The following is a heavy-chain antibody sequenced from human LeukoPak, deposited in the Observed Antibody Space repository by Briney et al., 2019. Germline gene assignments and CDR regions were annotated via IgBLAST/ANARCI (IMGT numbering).Heavy chain of an antibody. CDR2: MNPNSGNT. J-gene: IGHJ6*02. D-gene: IGHD2-2*01. CDR3: ASYCSSTSCSRAVNYYYYGMDV. CDR1: GYTFTSYD. V-gene: IGHV1-8*01. Sequence: ASVKVSCKASGYTFTSYDINWVRQATGRGLEWMGWMNPNSGNTGYAQKFQGRVTMTRNTSISTAYMELSSLRSEDTAVYYCASYCSSTSCSRAVNYYYYGMDVWGQGTTVTVSS.